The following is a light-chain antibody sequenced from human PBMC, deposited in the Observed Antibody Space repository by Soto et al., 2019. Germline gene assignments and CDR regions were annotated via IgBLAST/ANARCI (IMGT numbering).Light chain of an antibody. CDR3: CSYACQHRV. V-gene: IGLV2-23*01. CDR2: EGS. J-gene: IGLJ2*01. Sequence: QSALTQPASVSGSPGQSITISCTGTSSDVGSYNLVSWYQQHPGKAPKLMIYEGSKRPSGVSNRFSGSKSGNTASLTISGLQAEDEADYYCCSYACQHRVFGGGTKVTVL. CDR1: SSDVGSYNL.